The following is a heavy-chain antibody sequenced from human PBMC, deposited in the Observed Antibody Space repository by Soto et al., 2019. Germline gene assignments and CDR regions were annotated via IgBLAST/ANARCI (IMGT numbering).Heavy chain of an antibody. Sequence: QVQLVESGGGVVQPGGSLRLSCAASGLIFSDYAMHWVRQAPGKGLVWVAVISYGGDNKYYADSVRGRFTISRDNLKNTLDLQMNSLNAEDTAVYHCAKARHSTSWYGLEADFWGQGTLVTVSS. CDR3: AKARHSTSWYGLEADF. D-gene: IGHD6-13*01. CDR1: GLIFSDYA. V-gene: IGHV3-30-3*01. J-gene: IGHJ4*02. CDR2: ISYGGDNK.